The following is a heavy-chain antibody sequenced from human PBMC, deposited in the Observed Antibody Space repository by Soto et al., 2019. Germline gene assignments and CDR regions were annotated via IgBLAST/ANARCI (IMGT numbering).Heavy chain of an antibody. CDR1: GYTFTSYY. D-gene: IGHD2-2*01. V-gene: IGHV1-46*03. Sequence: QVQLVQSGAEVKKPGASVKVSCKASGYTFTSYYMHWVRQAPGQGLEWMGIINPSGGSTSYAQKFQGRVTMTRDTSTSTVYMELSSLRSEDTAVYYCARALRLGYCSSTSCDHSFQHWGQGTLVTVSS. CDR3: ARALRLGYCSSTSCDHSFQH. J-gene: IGHJ1*01. CDR2: INPSGGST.